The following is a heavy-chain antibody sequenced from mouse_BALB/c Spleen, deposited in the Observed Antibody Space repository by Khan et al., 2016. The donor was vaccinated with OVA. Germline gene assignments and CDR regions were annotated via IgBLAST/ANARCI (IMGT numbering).Heavy chain of an antibody. CDR2: IRSGRSTI. CDR3: ARGYSGGMDY. V-gene: IGHV5-17*02. CDR1: GFTFSSFG. D-gene: IGHD2-12*01. J-gene: IGHJ4*01. Sequence: EVELVESGGGLVQPGGSRKLSCAASGFTFSSFGMHWVRQAPEKGLEWVAYIRSGRSTIYYADTVKGRFTISRDNPKNTLFLQMTSLRSEDTAMYYCARGYSGGMDYWGQGTSVTVSS.